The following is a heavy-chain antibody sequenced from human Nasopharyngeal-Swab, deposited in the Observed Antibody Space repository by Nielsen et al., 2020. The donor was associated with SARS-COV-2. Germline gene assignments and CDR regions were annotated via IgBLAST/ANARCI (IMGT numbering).Heavy chain of an antibody. CDR2: ISSSSSYI. CDR3: ARGYYDFWSGYEKYYFDY. CDR1: GFTFSSYS. V-gene: IGHV3-21*01. Sequence: ESLKISCAASGFTFSSYSMNWVRQAPGKGLEWVSSISSSSSYIYYADSVKGRFTISRDNAKNSLYLQMNSLRAEDTAVYYCARGYYDFWSGYEKYYFDYWGQGTLVTVSS. J-gene: IGHJ4*02. D-gene: IGHD3-3*01.